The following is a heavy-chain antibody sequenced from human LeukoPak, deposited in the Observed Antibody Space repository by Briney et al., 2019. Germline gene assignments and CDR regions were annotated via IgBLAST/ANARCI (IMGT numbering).Heavy chain of an antibody. CDR3: VVPGYGSGWYWIDY. V-gene: IGHV3-30*03. D-gene: IGHD6-19*01. CDR2: ISYDGSNK. Sequence: GSSLTLSCAASGFTFSRYGMHWVRRAPGKGLEWVAVISYDGSNKYYAGSVKGRFTISRDNSKNTLYLQMNSLTAEDTAGYYCVVPGYGSGWYWIDYWGQGTLVTVSS. CDR1: GFTFSRYG. J-gene: IGHJ4*02.